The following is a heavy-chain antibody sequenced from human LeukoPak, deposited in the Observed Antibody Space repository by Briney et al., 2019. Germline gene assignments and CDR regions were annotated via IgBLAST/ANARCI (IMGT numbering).Heavy chain of an antibody. D-gene: IGHD1-26*01. J-gene: IGHJ4*02. V-gene: IGHV3-23*01. Sequence: GGTLRLSCSASGFTFSSYGMSWVRQAPGKGLEWVSGLSGSGGTTYYVDSVKGRFTISRDNSKNTLYLQMNSLRAEDTAVYYCAKDRVGAMLYFDYWGQGTLVTVSS. CDR2: LSGSGGTT. CDR1: GFTFSSYG. CDR3: AKDRVGAMLYFDY.